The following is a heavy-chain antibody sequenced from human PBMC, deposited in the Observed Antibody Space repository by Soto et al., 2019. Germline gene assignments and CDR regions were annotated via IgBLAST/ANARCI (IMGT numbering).Heavy chain of an antibody. J-gene: IGHJ4*02. Sequence: QITLKESGPTLVKPTQTLTLTCTFSGFSLSTSGVGVGWIRQPPGKALEWLALIYWDDDKRYSPSLKSRLTITKDTSKHQVVLTMTNMDPVDTATYYCAHIIRGDVAMAYWGQGTLVTVSS. CDR3: AHIIRGDVAMAY. D-gene: IGHD2-2*01. CDR1: GFSLSTSGVG. V-gene: IGHV2-5*02. CDR2: IYWDDDK.